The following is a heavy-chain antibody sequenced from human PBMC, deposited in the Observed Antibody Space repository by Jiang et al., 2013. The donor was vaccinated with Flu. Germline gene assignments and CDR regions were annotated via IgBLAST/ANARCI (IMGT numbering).Heavy chain of an antibody. J-gene: IGHJ4*02. Sequence: GPGLVKPSQTLSLTCTVSGASISSGGYYWSWIRQHPGKGLEWIGYIYDSGSIYYNPSLKSRVNISVDTSKNLFSLKLSSVTAADTAIYYCAADRGYSGFDLHYFDYWGQGTLVTVSS. CDR2: IYDSGSI. D-gene: IGHD5-12*01. V-gene: IGHV4-31*03. CDR3: AADRGYSGFDLHYFDY. CDR1: GASISSGGYY.